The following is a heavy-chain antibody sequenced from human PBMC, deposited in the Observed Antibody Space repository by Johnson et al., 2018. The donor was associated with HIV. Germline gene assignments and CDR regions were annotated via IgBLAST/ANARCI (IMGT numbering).Heavy chain of an antibody. V-gene: IGHV3-11*04. D-gene: IGHD3-10*01. CDR2: ISSSGSTV. Sequence: QMLLVESGGGVVQPGTSLRLSCAASGFTVTNKYMSWVRQAPGKGPEWVSYISSSGSTVYYADSVKGRFTISRDNAKNSLYLQMNSLRAEDTAVYYCAKANVSGSYWAFDILGQGTMVTVSS. J-gene: IGHJ3*02. CDR1: GFTVTNKY. CDR3: AKANVSGSYWAFDI.